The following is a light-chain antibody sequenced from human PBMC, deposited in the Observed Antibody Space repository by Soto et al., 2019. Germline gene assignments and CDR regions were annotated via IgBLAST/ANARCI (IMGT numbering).Light chain of an antibody. CDR3: AAWDASLNGVV. Sequence: QSALTQPASVSGSPGQSITISCTGTSSDVGGYNYVSWYQQHPGKAPKLMIYEVSNRPSGVSNRFSGSKSGTSASLAISGLQSEDEADYYCAAWDASLNGVVFGGGTKLTVL. CDR1: SSDVGGYNY. CDR2: EVS. V-gene: IGLV2-14*01. J-gene: IGLJ2*01.